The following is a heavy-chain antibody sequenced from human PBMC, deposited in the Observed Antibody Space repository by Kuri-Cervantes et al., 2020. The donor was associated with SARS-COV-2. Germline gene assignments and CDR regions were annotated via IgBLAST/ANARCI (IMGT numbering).Heavy chain of an antibody. Sequence: GESLKISCAASGFTFSSYAMSWVRQAPGKGLEWVSAISGSGGSTYYADSVKGRFTISRDNSKNTLYLQMNSLRAEDTAVYYCARDSGDWNPDGLDLWGQGTLVTVSS. CDR3: ARDSGDWNPDGLDL. V-gene: IGHV3-23*01. J-gene: IGHJ3*01. CDR2: ISGSGGST. D-gene: IGHD1-1*01. CDR1: GFTFSSYA.